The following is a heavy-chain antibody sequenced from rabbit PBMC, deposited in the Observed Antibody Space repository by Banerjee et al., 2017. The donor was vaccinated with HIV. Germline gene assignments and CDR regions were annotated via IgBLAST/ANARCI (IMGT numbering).Heavy chain of an antibody. CDR3: ARRNAASYWSL. CDR1: GFSFSSDYY. V-gene: IGHV1S45*01. J-gene: IGHJ4*01. CDR2: IYAGSIGIT. Sequence: QEQLVESGGGLVKPGASLTLTCTASGFSFSSDYYMCWVRQAPGKGLEWVACIYAGSIGITYYASWAKGRFTISKTSSTTVTLQMTSLTAADTATYFCARRNAASYWSLWGPGTLVTVS. D-gene: IGHD8-1*01.